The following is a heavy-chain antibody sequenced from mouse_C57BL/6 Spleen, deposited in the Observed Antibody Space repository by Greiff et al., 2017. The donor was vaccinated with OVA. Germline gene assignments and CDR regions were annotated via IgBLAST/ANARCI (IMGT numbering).Heavy chain of an antibody. J-gene: IGHJ2*01. CDR2: INPGSGGT. Sequence: QVQLKESGAELVRPGTSVKVSCKASGYAFTNYLIEWVKQRPGQGLEWIGVINPGSGGTNYNEKFKGKATLTADKSSSTAYMQLSSLTSEDSAVYFCARGYYYGSSPYYFDYWGQGTTLTVSS. CDR3: ARGYYYGSSPYYFDY. D-gene: IGHD1-1*01. CDR1: GYAFTNYL. V-gene: IGHV1-54*01.